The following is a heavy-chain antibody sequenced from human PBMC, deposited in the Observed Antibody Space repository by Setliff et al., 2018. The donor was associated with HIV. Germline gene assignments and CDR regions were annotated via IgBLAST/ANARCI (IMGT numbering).Heavy chain of an antibody. CDR1: GYTFTNYG. V-gene: IGHV1-18*01. CDR3: VRVTADRTNYYYYMDV. Sequence: GASVKVSCKASGYTFTNYGISWVRQAPGQGLEWMGWISAYNGNTNYAQKLQGRVTMTTDTSTNTAYMEVRSLTSDDTAVYYCVRVTADRTNYYYYMDVWDKGTTVTVSS. J-gene: IGHJ6*03. CDR2: ISAYNGNT. D-gene: IGHD4-17*01.